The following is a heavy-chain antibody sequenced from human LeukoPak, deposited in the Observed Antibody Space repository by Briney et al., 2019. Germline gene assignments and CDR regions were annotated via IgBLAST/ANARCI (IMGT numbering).Heavy chain of an antibody. CDR2: VFASGST. V-gene: IGHV4-39*01. J-gene: IGHJ5*02. CDR3: GRNPNPAIVGVLMEGHWFHP. Sequence: SESLSLTCTVSGGSPSSTSYCWGWPRHPAGRDLEWFVLVFASGSTYNNPTVKSRFPMSIDTSKTQFSLKLSSVTAADSAVFYCGRNPNPAIVGVLMEGHWFHPWGQETLVTVSS. D-gene: IGHD3-3*01. CDR1: GGSPSSTSYC.